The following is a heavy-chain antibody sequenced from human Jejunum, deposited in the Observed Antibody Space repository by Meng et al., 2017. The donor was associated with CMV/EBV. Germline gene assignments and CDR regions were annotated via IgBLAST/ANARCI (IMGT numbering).Heavy chain of an antibody. CDR2: ISAYNGNT. V-gene: IGHV1-18*01. Sequence: QLQLVQSGCDGEEPVASVNVSCKASGYTVTSYGISWVRQSPGQGLEWMGWISAYNGNTNYAQKLQGRVTMTTDTSTSTAYMELSSLRSDDTAVYYCARARLGGYCSSTSCADNWFDPWGQGTLVTVSS. J-gene: IGHJ5*02. CDR3: ARARLGGYCSSTSCADNWFDP. D-gene: IGHD2-2*01. CDR1: GYTVTSYG.